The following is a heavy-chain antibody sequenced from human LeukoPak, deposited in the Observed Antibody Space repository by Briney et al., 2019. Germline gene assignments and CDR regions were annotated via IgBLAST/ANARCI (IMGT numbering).Heavy chain of an antibody. CDR3: AKDLDPLYY. J-gene: IGHJ4*02. D-gene: IGHD3-16*01. Sequence: PGGSLRLSCAASGFAFSSYALSWVRQAPGKGLEWVSAISGSGGSTYYADSVKGRFTISRGNSKNTLYLQMNSLRVEDTAVYYCAKDLDPLYYWGQGTLVTVSS. CDR1: GFAFSSYA. CDR2: ISGSGGST. V-gene: IGHV3-23*01.